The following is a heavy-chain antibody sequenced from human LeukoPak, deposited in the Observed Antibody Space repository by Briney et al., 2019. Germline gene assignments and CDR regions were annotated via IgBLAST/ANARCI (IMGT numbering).Heavy chain of an antibody. CDR2: ISGSGGST. D-gene: IGHD3-22*01. J-gene: IGHJ4*02. CDR3: AKGAADYYDSSGYYGIDY. V-gene: IGHV3-23*01. CDR1: GFTFSSYA. Sequence: LTGGSLRLSCAASGFTFSSYAMSWVRQAPGKGLEWVSAISGSGGSTHYADSVKGRFTISRDNSKNTLYLQMNSLRAEDTAVYYCAKGAADYYDSSGYYGIDYWGQGTLVTVSS.